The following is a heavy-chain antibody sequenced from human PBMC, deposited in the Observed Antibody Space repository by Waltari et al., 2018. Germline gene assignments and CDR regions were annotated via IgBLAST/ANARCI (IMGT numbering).Heavy chain of an antibody. J-gene: IGHJ4*01. CDR1: GFSFSSYG. CDR3: ARTSSPTMFGVVLDY. V-gene: IGHV3-21*01. CDR2: ITAGSSYI. D-gene: IGHD3-3*01. Sequence: EVQLVDSGGGLVKPGGSLRLSCPASGFSFSSYGMRWVRQAPGKGLEWVSSITAGSSYIDSADPVKGRFTISRDNAENSLYLQMTGLRAEDTAIYYCARTSSPTMFGVVLDYWGQGALVTVSS.